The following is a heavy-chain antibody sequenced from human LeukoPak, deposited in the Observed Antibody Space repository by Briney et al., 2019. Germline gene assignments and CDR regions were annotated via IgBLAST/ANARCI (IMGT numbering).Heavy chain of an antibody. CDR1: GYTFTSYG. CDR3: ARDLPTSIQYYFDY. J-gene: IGHJ4*02. CDR2: ISTYKGNT. Sequence: ASVKVSCKASGYTFTSYGISWVRQAPGQGLEWMGWISTYKGNTSYAQKLQGRVTMTTDTSTSTAYMELRSLRSDDTAVYYCARDLPTSIQYYFDYWGQGTLVTVSS. V-gene: IGHV1-18*01. D-gene: IGHD2-2*01.